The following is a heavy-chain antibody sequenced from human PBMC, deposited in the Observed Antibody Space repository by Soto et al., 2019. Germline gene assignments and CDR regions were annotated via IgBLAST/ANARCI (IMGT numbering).Heavy chain of an antibody. Sequence: QLQLQESGPGLVKPSETLSLTCTVSGGSISSSSYYWGWIRQPPGKGLEWIGSIYYSGSTYYNPSLKSLVTISVDTSKNKFSLNLSSVTAAATAVYYCALVNPYCSSTSCRAFDYWGQVTLVTVSS. V-gene: IGHV4-39*01. CDR3: ALVNPYCSSTSCRAFDY. CDR1: GGSISSSSYY. CDR2: IYYSGST. J-gene: IGHJ4*02. D-gene: IGHD2-2*01.